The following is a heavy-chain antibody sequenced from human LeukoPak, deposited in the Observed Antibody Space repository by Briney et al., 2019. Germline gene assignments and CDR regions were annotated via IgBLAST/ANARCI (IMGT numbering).Heavy chain of an antibody. Sequence: GASVKVSCKASGYTFTSYYMHWVRQAPGQGLEWMGIINPSGGSTSYAQKFQGRVTMTRDTSTSTVYIELSGLRSEDTAVYYCARMKIVATIGSGMAGVNWFDPWGQGTLVTVSS. CDR1: GYTFTSYY. CDR3: ARMKIVATIGSGMAGVNWFDP. CDR2: INPSGGST. V-gene: IGHV1-46*01. J-gene: IGHJ5*02. D-gene: IGHD5-12*01.